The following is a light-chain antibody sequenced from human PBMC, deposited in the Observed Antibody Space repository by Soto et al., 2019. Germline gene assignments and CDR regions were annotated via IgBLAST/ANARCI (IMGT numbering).Light chain of an antibody. CDR3: RSYTTSNTRQIV. Sequence: SVLTQPASVSGSPGQSITISCTGTSSDVGGYNYVSWYQHHPGKAPKLIIYDVSNRPSGVSIRFSGSKSDNTASLTISGLQPEDEADYHCRSYTTSNTRQIVFGTGTKVTVL. CDR2: DVS. V-gene: IGLV2-14*03. CDR1: SSDVGGYNY. J-gene: IGLJ1*01.